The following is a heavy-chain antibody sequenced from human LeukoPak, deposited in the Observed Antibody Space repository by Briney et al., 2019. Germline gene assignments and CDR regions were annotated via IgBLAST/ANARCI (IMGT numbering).Heavy chain of an antibody. CDR1: GGSISSGSYY. D-gene: IGHD3-16*01. Sequence: SQTLSLTCTVSGGSISSGSYYWSWIRQPAGKGLEWIGRIYTSGSTNYNPSLKSRVTISVDTSKNQFSLKLSSVTAADTAVYYCAREGPLGVDPWGQGTLVTVSS. CDR2: IYTSGST. CDR3: AREGPLGVDP. V-gene: IGHV4-61*02. J-gene: IGHJ5*02.